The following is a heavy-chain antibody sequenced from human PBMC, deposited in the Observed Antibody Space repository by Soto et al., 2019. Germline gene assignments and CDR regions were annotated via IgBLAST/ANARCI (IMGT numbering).Heavy chain of an antibody. V-gene: IGHV3-15*07. J-gene: IGHJ4*02. CDR1: DFTFTNAW. D-gene: IGHD3-10*01. CDR2: IKSKTDGGTT. CDR3: SRVPPNNRGAPLDY. Sequence: GGSLRLSCAASDFTFTNAWMNWVRQAPGKGLEWVGRIKSKTDGGTTDYAAPVKGRFAISRDDSKTIAYLQMNSLKTDDTAVYYCSRVPPNNRGAPLDYWGQGTLVTVSS.